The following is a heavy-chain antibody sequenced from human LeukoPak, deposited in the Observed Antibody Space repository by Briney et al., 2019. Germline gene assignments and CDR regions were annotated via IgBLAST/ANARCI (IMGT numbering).Heavy chain of an antibody. Sequence: SETLSLTCTVSGGSISSYYWSWIRQPPGKGLEWIGYIYYSGSTNYNPSLKSRVTISVDTSKNQFSLKLSSVTAADTAVYYCARVPQHEGNWFDPWGQGTLVTVSS. CDR2: IYYSGST. CDR3: ARVPQHEGNWFDP. V-gene: IGHV4-59*01. CDR1: GGSISSYY. J-gene: IGHJ5*02.